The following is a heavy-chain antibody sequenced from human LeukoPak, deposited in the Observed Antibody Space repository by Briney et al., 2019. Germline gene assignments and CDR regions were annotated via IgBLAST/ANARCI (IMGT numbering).Heavy chain of an antibody. CDR1: GFTFSSYN. CDR2: ISSSSI. CDR3: ARDSDLVRGVTPYYFDY. Sequence: PGGSLRLSCAASGFTFSSYNMNWIRQAPGKGLEWVSSISSSSIYYADSLKGRFTISRDNAENSLYLQMNSLRAEDTAVYYCARDSDLVRGVTPYYFDYWGQGTLVTVSS. V-gene: IGHV3-21*01. J-gene: IGHJ4*02. D-gene: IGHD3-10*01.